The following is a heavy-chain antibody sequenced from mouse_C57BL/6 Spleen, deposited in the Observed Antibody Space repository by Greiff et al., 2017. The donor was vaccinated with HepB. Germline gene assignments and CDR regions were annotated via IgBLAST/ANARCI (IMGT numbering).Heavy chain of an antibody. CDR3: ARGGSSGYYSHMDY. J-gene: IGHJ4*01. D-gene: IGHD3-2*02. Sequence: QVQLQQPGAELVKPGASVKMSCKASGYTFTSYWITWVKQRPGQGLEWIGDIYPGSGSTNYNEKFKSKATLTVDQSSSTAYMQLSSLTSEDSAVYYCARGGSSGYYSHMDYWGQGTSVTVSS. V-gene: IGHV1-55*01. CDR2: IYPGSGST. CDR1: GYTFTSYW.